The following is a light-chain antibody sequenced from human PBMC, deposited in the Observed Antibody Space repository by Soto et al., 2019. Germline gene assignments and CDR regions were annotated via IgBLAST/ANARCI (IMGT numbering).Light chain of an antibody. CDR3: QQYVSWM. J-gene: IGKJ1*01. CDR2: GAS. Sequence: EIVLTQSPDTLSLSPGERATLSCRASQSISSSYLAWYQQKPGQAPRLLIYGASSRATGIPDRFSGSGSGTDFTLTISRLEPEDSAMYYCQQYVSWMFSQGTKLEIK. CDR1: QSISSSY. V-gene: IGKV3-20*01.